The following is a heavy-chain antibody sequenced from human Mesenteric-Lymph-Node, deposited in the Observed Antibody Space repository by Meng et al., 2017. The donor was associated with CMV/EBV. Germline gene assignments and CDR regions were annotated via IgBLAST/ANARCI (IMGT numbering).Heavy chain of an antibody. CDR3: TIVGATGRSF. Sequence: CAPSGFSCSDGWMSWVRQAPGQGRAWFGGIRSNGEGGKADYAEPVRGRFTMSRDDSKATLYLHMSGLKIEDTAVYYCTIVGATGRSFWGLGTLVTVSS. D-gene: IGHD1-26*01. V-gene: IGHV3-15*07. CDR1: GFSCSDGW. CDR2: IRSNGEGGKA. J-gene: IGHJ4*02.